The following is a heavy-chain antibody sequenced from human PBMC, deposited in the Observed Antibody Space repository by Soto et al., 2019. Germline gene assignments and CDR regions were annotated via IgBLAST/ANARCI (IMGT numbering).Heavy chain of an antibody. D-gene: IGHD2-21*02. J-gene: IGHJ4*02. CDR1: GFSLSTSGVG. CDR3: AHRLAGDPIDY. CDR2: IYWDDDK. Sequence: QITLKESGPTLVKPTQTLTLTCTFSGFSLSTSGVGVGWIRQPPGKALEWLALIYWDDDKRYSPSLKSRLTIPKDPSKNQVVLTMTNMDPVDTATYYCAHRLAGDPIDYWGQGTLVTVSS. V-gene: IGHV2-5*02.